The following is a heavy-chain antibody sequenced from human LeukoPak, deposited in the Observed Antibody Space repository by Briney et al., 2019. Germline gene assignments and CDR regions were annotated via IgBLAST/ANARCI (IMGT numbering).Heavy chain of an antibody. CDR3: ARFRGSPQYYDSSGY. V-gene: IGHV3-30*02. CDR2: IRYDGTNK. D-gene: IGHD3-22*01. Sequence: PGGSLRLSCAASGFTFSSYGMHWVRQAPGKGLEWVAFIRYDGTNKYYADSVKGRFTISRDNAKNSLYLQMNSLRAEDTAVYYCARFRGSPQYYDSSGYWGQGTLVTVSS. CDR1: GFTFSSYG. J-gene: IGHJ4*02.